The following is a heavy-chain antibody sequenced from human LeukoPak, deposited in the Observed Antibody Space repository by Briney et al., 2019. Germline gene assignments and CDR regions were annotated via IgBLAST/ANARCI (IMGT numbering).Heavy chain of an antibody. Sequence: GGSLRLSCAASGFTFSSYSMNWVRQAPGKGLEWVSSISSSSSYIYYADSVKGRFTISRDNAKNSLYLQMNSLRAEDTAVYYCARDLEGGSAFDIWGQGTMVTVSS. V-gene: IGHV3-21*01. D-gene: IGHD1-1*01. CDR2: ISSSSSYI. CDR3: ARDLEGGSAFDI. CDR1: GFTFSSYS. J-gene: IGHJ3*02.